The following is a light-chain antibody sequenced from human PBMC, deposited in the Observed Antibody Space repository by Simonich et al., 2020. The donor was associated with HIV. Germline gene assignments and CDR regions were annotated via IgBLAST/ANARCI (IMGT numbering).Light chain of an antibody. CDR1: QSISRY. CDR2: AAS. J-gene: IGKJ2*01. Sequence: DIQMTQSPSSLSASVGDRVTITCRESQSISRYLNWYQQKPEKAPKIPIYAASSLQSGVPSGFSCSGSGTEFTLTISSLQPEDFSTYYCQESYSSLYTFGQGTKLAIK. V-gene: IGKV1-39*01. CDR3: QESYSSLYT.